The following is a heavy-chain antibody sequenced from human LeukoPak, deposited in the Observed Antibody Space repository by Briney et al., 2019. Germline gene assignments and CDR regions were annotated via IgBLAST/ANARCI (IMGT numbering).Heavy chain of an antibody. D-gene: IGHD1-26*01. V-gene: IGHV3-30-3*02. J-gene: IGHJ6*02. Sequence: GGSLRLSCAASGFTFSSYAMHWVRQAPGKGLEWVAVISYDGSNKYYADCVKGRFTISRDNSKNTLYLQMNSLRAEDTALYYCAKLVGTTIYYGMDVWGQGTTVTVSS. CDR2: ISYDGSNK. CDR3: AKLVGTTIYYGMDV. CDR1: GFTFSSYA.